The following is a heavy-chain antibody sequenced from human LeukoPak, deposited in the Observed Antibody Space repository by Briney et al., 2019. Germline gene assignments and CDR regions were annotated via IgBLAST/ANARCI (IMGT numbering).Heavy chain of an antibody. CDR3: ASSIAYCGGDCYLDY. CDR1: GGSISRDD. CDR2: IYYSGNT. V-gene: IGHV4-59*01. J-gene: IGHJ4*02. Sequence: PSETLSLTCTVSGGSISRDDWNWVGQPPGKGREGSGDIYYSGNTKYNPSLKSRVTISVDTSKNQFSLKLSSVTAADTAVYYCASSIAYCGGDCYLDYWGQGTLVTVSS. D-gene: IGHD2-21*02.